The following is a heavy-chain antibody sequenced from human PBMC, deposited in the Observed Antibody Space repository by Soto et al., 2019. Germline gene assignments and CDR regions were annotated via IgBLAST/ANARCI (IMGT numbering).Heavy chain of an antibody. D-gene: IGHD3-10*02. CDR2: VSANGRTR. Sequence: EVQLVESGGGLVQPGGSLRLSCAASGFTFSTFGMVWVRQAPGKGLEWLAYVSANGRTRYHADSVKDRMLIYRDNANHSLYLQMNNLRLDDTAVYFCARDHCSGSYYDWFDPWGQGT. V-gene: IGHV3-48*03. CDR1: GFTFSTFG. CDR3: ARDHCSGSYYDWFDP. J-gene: IGHJ5*02.